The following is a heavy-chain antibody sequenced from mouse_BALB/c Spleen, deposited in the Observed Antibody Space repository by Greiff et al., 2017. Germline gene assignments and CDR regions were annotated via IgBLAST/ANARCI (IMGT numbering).Heavy chain of an antibody. CDR1: GFTFSSFG. CDR3: ARAFAY. J-gene: IGHJ3*01. Sequence: EVHLVESGGGLVQPGGSRKLSCAASGFTFSSFGMHWVRQAPEKGLEWVAYISSGSSTIYYAGTVKGRFTISRDNPKNTLFLQMTSLRSEDTAMYYCARAFAYWGQGTLVTVSA. V-gene: IGHV5-17*02. CDR2: ISSGSSTI.